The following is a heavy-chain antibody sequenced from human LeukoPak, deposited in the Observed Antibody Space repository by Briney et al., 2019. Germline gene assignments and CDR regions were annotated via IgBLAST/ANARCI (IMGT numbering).Heavy chain of an antibody. CDR3: ARAGSITGGWFDP. Sequence: GGSLRLSCAASGFTFSSYSMNWVGRAPGKGLEWVSSISSSSSYIYYADSVKGRFTISRDNAKNSLYLQMNSLRAEDTAVYYCARAGSITGGWFDPWGQGTLVTVSS. CDR2: ISSSSSYI. J-gene: IGHJ5*02. V-gene: IGHV3-21*01. CDR1: GFTFSSYS. D-gene: IGHD1-14*01.